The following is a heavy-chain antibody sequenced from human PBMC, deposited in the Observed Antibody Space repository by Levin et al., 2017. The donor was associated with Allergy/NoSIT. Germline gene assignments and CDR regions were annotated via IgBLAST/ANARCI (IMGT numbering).Heavy chain of an antibody. CDR3: ARRSGGRGWFDP. D-gene: IGHD1-14*01. Sequence: RPSETLSLTCTVSGDSIISYYWSWIRQPPEMGLEWIGNIYYSGSTNYNPSLKSRVTISIDMSKNQFSLRLTSVTAADTAVYYCARRSGGRGWFDPWGQGTLVTVSS. J-gene: IGHJ5*02. CDR1: GDSIISYY. CDR2: IYYSGST. V-gene: IGHV4-59*08.